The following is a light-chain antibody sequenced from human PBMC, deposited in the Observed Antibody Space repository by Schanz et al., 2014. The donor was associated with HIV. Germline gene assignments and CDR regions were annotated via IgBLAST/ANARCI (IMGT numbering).Light chain of an antibody. Sequence: DIQMTQSPSTLSASVGDGVTITCRASQYISRWLAWYQQKPGQAPHLLIYQASTLQTGVSSRFSGSGSGTEFTLTISGLLPDDFATYFCQQSHNYPYTFGQGTKLET. V-gene: IGKV1-5*03. CDR2: QAS. CDR1: QYISRW. CDR3: QQSHNYPYT. J-gene: IGKJ2*01.